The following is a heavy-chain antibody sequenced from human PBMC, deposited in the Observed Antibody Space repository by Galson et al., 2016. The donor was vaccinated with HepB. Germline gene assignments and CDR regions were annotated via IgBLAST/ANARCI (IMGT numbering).Heavy chain of an antibody. CDR2: LSSGSTTI. Sequence: SLRLSCAASGFTFSTYSMNWVRQAPGKGLEWVSYLSSGSTTIYYADSEKGRFTISRDNAKNSLYLQMNTLRDDDTAVYYCARDGGQQVVRWERLRKVYYYYPMDVWGQGTTVTVSS. D-gene: IGHD6-13*01. J-gene: IGHJ6*02. V-gene: IGHV3-48*02. CDR1: GFTFSTYS. CDR3: ARDGGQQVVRWERLRKVYYYYPMDV.